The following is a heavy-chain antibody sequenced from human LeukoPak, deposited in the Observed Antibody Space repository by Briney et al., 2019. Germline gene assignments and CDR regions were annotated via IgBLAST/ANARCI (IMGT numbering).Heavy chain of an antibody. CDR3: ARDSGETGFWSGSYFDY. CDR2: INPNSGGT. J-gene: IGHJ4*02. V-gene: IGHV1-2*02. D-gene: IGHD3-3*01. Sequence: GASVKVSCKASGYTFTSYYMHWVRQAPGQGLEWMGWINPNSGGTNYAQKFQGRVTMTRDTSISTAYMELSRLRSDDTAVYYCARDSGETGFWSGSYFDYWGQGTLVTVSS. CDR1: GYTFTSYY.